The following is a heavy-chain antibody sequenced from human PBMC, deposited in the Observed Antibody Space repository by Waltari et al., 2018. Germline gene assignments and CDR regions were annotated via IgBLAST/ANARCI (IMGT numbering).Heavy chain of an antibody. CDR2: IYHSGST. V-gene: IGHV4-38-2*01. CDR3: AKLRDSSGYYYYYYGMDV. Sequence: QVQLQESGPGLVKPSETLSLTCAVSGYSISSGYYWGWIRQPPGKGLEWIGSIYHSGSTHYNPSLKSRVTISVDTSKNQFSLKLSSVTAADTAVYYWAKLRDSSGYYYYYYGMDVWGQGTTVTVSS. J-gene: IGHJ6*02. CDR1: GYSISSGYY. D-gene: IGHD3-22*01.